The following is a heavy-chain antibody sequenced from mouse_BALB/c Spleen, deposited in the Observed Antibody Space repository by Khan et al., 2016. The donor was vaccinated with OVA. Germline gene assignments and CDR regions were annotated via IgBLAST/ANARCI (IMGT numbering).Heavy chain of an antibody. CDR1: GYTFTSYT. J-gene: IGHJ3*01. CDR3: VIDGAYYRNDGWFAY. D-gene: IGHD2-14*01. CDR2: INPNNGYT. Sequence: VQLQQSGAELARPGASVKMSCKASGYTFTSYTIHWIKLRPGPGLEWIGYINPNNGYTNYNQKFKDKATLTADNSSTTVYMQLSNLTHDDSAVYNCVIDGAYYRNDGWFAYWGQGTLVTVSA. V-gene: IGHV1-4*01.